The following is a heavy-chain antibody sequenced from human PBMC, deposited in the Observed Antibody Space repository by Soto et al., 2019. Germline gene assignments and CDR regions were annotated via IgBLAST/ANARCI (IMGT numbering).Heavy chain of an antibody. J-gene: IGHJ6*02. V-gene: IGHV3-48*03. D-gene: IGHD3-9*01. CDR1: GFTFSNFE. CDR3: ARAECSSPDCLTAYYSYGLDV. Sequence: HPGGSLRHSCAASGFTFSNFEMHWVRQAPGKGLEWVSYINTAGSTKYYAESVKGRSTISRDNARNSLFLQMNSLRAEDTAVYYCARAECSSPDCLTAYYSYGLDVWGQGSTVTVSS. CDR2: INTAGSTK.